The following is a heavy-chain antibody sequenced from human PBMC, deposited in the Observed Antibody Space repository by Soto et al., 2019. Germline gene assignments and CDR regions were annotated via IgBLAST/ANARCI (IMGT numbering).Heavy chain of an antibody. CDR1: AGTFSSYA. Sequence: ASGKVACKASAGTFSSYAISWVRQAPGQGLEWMGGIIPIFGTANYAQKFQGRVTITADKSTSTTYMELSSLRSEDTAVYYCARDSPNSGSYYFNSWYFHLWGRGTLVTVSS. CDR3: ARDSPNSGSYYFNSWYFHL. D-gene: IGHD1-26*01. CDR2: IIPIFGTA. V-gene: IGHV1-69*06. J-gene: IGHJ2*01.